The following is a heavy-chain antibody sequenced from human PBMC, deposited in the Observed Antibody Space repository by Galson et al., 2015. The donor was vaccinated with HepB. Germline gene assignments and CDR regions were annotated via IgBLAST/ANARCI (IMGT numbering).Heavy chain of an antibody. CDR2: ISAYNGNT. Sequence: SVKVSCKGSGYTFTSYYMHWVRQAPGQGLEWMGWISAYNGNTNYAQKFQGRVTMTTDTSTSTAYMELRSLRSDDTAVYYCARAFISGSYLRVHFDYWGQGTLVTVSS. CDR3: ARAFISGSYLRVHFDY. CDR1: GYTFTSYY. D-gene: IGHD1-26*01. V-gene: IGHV1-18*04. J-gene: IGHJ4*02.